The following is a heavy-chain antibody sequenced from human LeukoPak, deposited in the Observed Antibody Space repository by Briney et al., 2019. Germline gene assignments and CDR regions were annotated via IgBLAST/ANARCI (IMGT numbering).Heavy chain of an antibody. J-gene: IGHJ6*03. CDR3: ARSLHYYMDV. V-gene: IGHV4-34*01. CDR1: GGSFSGYY. Sequence: SETLSLTCAVYGGSFSGYYWSWIRQPPGKGLEWIGEINHSGSTNYNPSLKSRVTISVDKSKNQFSLKLSSVTAADTAVYYCARSLHYYMDVWGKGTTVTVSS. CDR2: INHSGST.